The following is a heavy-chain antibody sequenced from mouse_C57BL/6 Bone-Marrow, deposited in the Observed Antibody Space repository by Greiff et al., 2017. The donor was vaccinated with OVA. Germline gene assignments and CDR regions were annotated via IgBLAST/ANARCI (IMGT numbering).Heavy chain of an antibody. V-gene: IGHV10-1*01. J-gene: IGHJ4*01. CDR2: IRSKSNNYAT. Sequence: DVKLVESGGGLVQPKGSLKLSCAASGFSFNTYAMNWVRQAPGKGLEWVARIRSKSNNYATYYADSVKDRFTISRDDSESMLYLQKNNLKTADTAVYYGVKHGRGSRGAMDYWGQGTSVTVSS. D-gene: IGHD1-1*01. CDR1: GFSFNTYA. CDR3: VKHGRGSRGAMDY.